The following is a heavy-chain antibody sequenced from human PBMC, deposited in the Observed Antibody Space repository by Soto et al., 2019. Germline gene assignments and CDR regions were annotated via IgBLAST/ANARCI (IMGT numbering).Heavy chain of an antibody. CDR1: GGSFSGYY. Sequence: SETLSLTCAVYGGSFSGYYWSWIRQPPGKGLEWIGEINHSGSTNYNPSLKSPVTISVDTSKNQFSLKLSSVTAADTAVYYCARGRPRYCSSTSCLHYYYGMDVWGQGTTVTVSS. CDR3: ARGRPRYCSSTSCLHYYYGMDV. D-gene: IGHD2-2*01. CDR2: INHSGST. J-gene: IGHJ6*02. V-gene: IGHV4-34*01.